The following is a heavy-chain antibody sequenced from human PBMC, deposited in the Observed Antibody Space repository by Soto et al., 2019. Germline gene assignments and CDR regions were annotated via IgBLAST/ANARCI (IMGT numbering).Heavy chain of an antibody. CDR3: ARRHDYGDYVRGYYFDY. J-gene: IGHJ4*02. Sequence: SETLSLTCTVSGGSISSSSYYWGWIRQPPGKGLEWIGSIYYSGSTYYNPSLKSRVTISVDTSKNQFSLKLSSVTAADTAVYYCARRHDYGDYVRGYYFDYWGRGTLVTVSS. V-gene: IGHV4-39*01. CDR2: IYYSGST. CDR1: GGSISSSSYY. D-gene: IGHD4-17*01.